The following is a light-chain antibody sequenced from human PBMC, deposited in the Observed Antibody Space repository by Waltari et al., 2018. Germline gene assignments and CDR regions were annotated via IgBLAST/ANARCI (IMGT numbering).Light chain of an antibody. V-gene: IGKV3-11*01. CDR2: DAS. Sequence: EIVLTQSPATLSLSPGERATLSCRASQSVSSYLAWYQQKPGQAPRLLIYDASNRAAGIPARFSGSGSGTDFTLTISSLAPEDFAVYYCQQRSNWPRGLTFGGGTKVEIK. CDR1: QSVSSY. J-gene: IGKJ4*01. CDR3: QQRSNWPRGLT.